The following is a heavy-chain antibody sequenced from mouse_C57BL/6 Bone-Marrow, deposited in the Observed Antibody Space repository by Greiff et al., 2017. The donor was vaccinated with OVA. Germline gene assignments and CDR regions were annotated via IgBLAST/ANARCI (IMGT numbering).Heavy chain of an antibody. V-gene: IGHV3-6*01. CDR1: GYSITSGYY. Sequence: EESGPGLVKPSQSLSLTCSVTGYSITSGYYWNWIRQFPGNKLEWMGYISYDGSNNYNPSLKNRISITRDTSKNQFFLKLNSVTTEDTATYYCARGRITTVVEYYFDYWGQGTTLTVSS. CDR3: ARGRITTVVEYYFDY. D-gene: IGHD1-1*01. CDR2: ISYDGSN. J-gene: IGHJ2*01.